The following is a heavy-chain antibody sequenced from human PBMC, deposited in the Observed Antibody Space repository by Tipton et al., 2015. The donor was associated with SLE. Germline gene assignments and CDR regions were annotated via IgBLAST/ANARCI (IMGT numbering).Heavy chain of an antibody. CDR2: VFYSGNT. Sequence: GLVKPSETLSLTCTVSGASISTTDHYWGWIRQPPGKGLEWIGSVFYSGNTYYNESLQSRVTISIDTSKNHFSLKLYSVTAADTAVYYCAREDSSSWFYTRFDPWGQGTLVTVSS. CDR3: AREDSSSWFYTRFDP. J-gene: IGHJ5*02. V-gene: IGHV4-39*07. D-gene: IGHD2-2*02. CDR1: GASISTTDHY.